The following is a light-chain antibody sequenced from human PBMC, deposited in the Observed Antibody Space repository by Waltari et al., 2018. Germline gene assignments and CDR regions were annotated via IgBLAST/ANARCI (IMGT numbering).Light chain of an antibody. Sequence: EIVLTQSPGTLSLSPGERATLSCRARQSLGGDYLAWYQQNPGQPPRLLIHDAVSRATGIPDRLSGSGYGTDFTLTMTRLEPEDFAVYYCQYYTSFGPGTRLDIK. J-gene: IGKJ5*01. CDR1: QSLGGDY. CDR2: DAV. V-gene: IGKV3-20*01. CDR3: QYYTS.